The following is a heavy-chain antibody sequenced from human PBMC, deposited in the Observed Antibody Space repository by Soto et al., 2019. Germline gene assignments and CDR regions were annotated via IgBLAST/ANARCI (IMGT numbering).Heavy chain of an antibody. CDR1: GGSFSGYY. CDR2: INHSGST. Sequence: SETLSLTCAVYGGSFSGYYWTWIRQHPGTGLEWIGEINHSGSTNYTPSLKSRVTISVDTSKNQFSLKLTSVTAADTALYYCARKKILGLFDYWGKGTLDTVS. V-gene: IGHV4-34*01. CDR3: ARKKILGLFDY. J-gene: IGHJ4*02.